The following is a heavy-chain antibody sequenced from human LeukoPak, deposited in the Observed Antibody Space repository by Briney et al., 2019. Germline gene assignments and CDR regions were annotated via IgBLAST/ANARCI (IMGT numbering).Heavy chain of an antibody. CDR1: GFTFSSYE. CDR2: IKPDGREK. Sequence: PGGSLRLSCAASGFTFSSYEMNWVRQTPGKGLEWVANIKPDGREKYYLDSVKGRLTISRDNAKNSLFLQMNSLRAEDTGFYYCARGDFNDNGDYVDAFVIWGQGTMVTVSS. D-gene: IGHD4-17*01. CDR3: ARGDFNDNGDYVDAFVI. J-gene: IGHJ3*02. V-gene: IGHV3-7*01.